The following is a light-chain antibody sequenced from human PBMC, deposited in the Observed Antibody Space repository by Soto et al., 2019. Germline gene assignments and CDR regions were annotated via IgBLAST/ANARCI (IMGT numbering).Light chain of an antibody. CDR2: DVS. J-gene: IGKJ1*01. CDR3: QQYNSYS. Sequence: DVRMTQSPSSLSASVGDTVTITCQASQDINKFLNWYQQKPGEAPKLLIYDVSNLETGVPSRFSGSGSGTEFTLTISSLQPDDFATYYCQQYNSYSFGQGTKV. CDR1: QDINKF. V-gene: IGKV1-33*01.